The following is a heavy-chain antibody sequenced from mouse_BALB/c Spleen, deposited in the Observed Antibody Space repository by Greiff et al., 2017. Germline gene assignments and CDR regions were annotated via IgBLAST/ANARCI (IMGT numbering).Heavy chain of an antibody. Sequence: VQLQQPGAELVKPGASVKMSCKASGYTFTSYWMHWVKQRPGQGLEWIGVIDPSDSYTSYNQKFKGKATLTVDTSSSTAYMQLSSLTSEDSAVYYCTRRDYEEFAYWGQGTLVTVSA. CDR1: GYTFTSYW. V-gene: IGHV1S127*01. CDR2: IDPSDSYT. D-gene: IGHD2-4*01. CDR3: TRRDYEEFAY. J-gene: IGHJ3*01.